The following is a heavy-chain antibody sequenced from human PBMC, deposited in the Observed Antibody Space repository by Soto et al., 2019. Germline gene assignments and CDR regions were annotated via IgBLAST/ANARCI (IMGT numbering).Heavy chain of an antibody. J-gene: IGHJ6*01. V-gene: IGHV3-30*18. CDR3: AKGLTFWSRWFREFFHGMDV. CDR1: GFTFTSYG. D-gene: IGHD3-10*01. Sequence: GGSLRLSCAASGFTFTSYGMHWVRQAPGKGLEWVAVISYDGSNKYYAASMKGRFTISGDNSKNILYLQMNILRAEDTAGYYCAKGLTFWSRWFREFFHGMDVRGQGDTVNV. CDR2: ISYDGSNK.